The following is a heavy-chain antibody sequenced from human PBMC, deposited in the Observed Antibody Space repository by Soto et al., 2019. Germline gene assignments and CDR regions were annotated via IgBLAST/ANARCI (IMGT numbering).Heavy chain of an antibody. CDR1: GGSISSSSYY. D-gene: IGHD1-26*01. CDR3: ARHSGSYLFDY. V-gene: IGHV4-39*01. Sequence: QLQLQESGPGLVKPSETLSLTCTVSGGSISSSSYYWGWIRQPPGKGLEWIGSIYYSGSTYYNPSLRSRVTISVDTSKNQFSLKLSSVTAADTAVYYCARHSGSYLFDYWGQGPLVTVSS. J-gene: IGHJ4*02. CDR2: IYYSGST.